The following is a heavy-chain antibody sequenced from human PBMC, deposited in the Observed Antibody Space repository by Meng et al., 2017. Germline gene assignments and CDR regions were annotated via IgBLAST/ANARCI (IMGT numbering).Heavy chain of an antibody. CDR1: GFTFSSYA. Sequence: GESLKISCAASGFTFSSYAMHWVRQAPGKGLEWVAVISYDGSNKYYADSVKGRFTISRDNAKNTLYLQMNSLRADDTAVYYCAREVLDYYDILTGYYTGGAFDLWGRGTLVTVSS. D-gene: IGHD3-9*01. J-gene: IGHJ2*01. V-gene: IGHV3-30*07. CDR2: ISYDGSNK. CDR3: AREVLDYYDILTGYYTGGAFDL.